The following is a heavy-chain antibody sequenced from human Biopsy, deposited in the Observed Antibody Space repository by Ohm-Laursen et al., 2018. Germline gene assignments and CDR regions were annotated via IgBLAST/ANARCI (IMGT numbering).Heavy chain of an antibody. Sequence: SLRLSCTASGFTVSSNYMGWVRQAPGKGLEWVSFIYSGGTTYYADSVKGRFTISRDNSKNTLYLQMNSLRSEDTAVYYCAADINVWNVNYWGQGTQVTVSS. CDR3: AADINVWNVNY. CDR1: GFTVSSNY. J-gene: IGHJ4*02. CDR2: IYSGGTT. D-gene: IGHD1-1*01. V-gene: IGHV3-53*05.